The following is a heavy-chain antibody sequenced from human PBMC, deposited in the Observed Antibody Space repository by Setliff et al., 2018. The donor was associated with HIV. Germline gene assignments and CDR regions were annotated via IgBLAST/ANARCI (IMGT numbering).Heavy chain of an antibody. CDR3: ARGRAAAVGRLWFDP. D-gene: IGHD6-13*01. CDR1: GGSISSYY. V-gene: IGHV4-34*01. Sequence: NPSETLSLTCTVSGGSISSYYWIWIRQPPGKGLEWIGEITHSGSTNYNPSLKSRVTISVDTSKNQFSLQLSSVTAADTAVYYCARGRAAAVGRLWFDPWGQGTLVTVSS. J-gene: IGHJ5*02. CDR2: ITHSGST.